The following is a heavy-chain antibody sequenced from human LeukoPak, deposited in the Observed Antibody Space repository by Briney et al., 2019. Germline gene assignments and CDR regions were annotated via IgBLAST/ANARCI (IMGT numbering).Heavy chain of an antibody. CDR2: IVVGSGNT. D-gene: IGHD2-2*01. V-gene: IGHV1-58*02. CDR3: AREHVGYCSSTSCYQGWFDP. J-gene: IGHJ5*02. CDR1: GFTFTSSA. Sequence: ASVKVSCKASGFTFTSSAMQWVRQARGQRLEWIGWIVVGSGNTNYAQKFQERVTITRDMSTSTAYMELSSLRSDDTAVYYCAREHVGYCSSTSCYQGWFDPWGQGTLVTVSS.